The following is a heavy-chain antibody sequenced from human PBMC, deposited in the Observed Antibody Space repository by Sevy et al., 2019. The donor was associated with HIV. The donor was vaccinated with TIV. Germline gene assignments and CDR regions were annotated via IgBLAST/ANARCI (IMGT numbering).Heavy chain of an antibody. CDR3: ARGPPDGSYDYFDS. CDR1: GFTFINYN. J-gene: IGHJ4*02. Sequence: GGSLRLSCAASGFTFINYNMNWVRQAPGKGLEWASCISGSSNYIYYAESVKGRFIISRDNAKDTLFLQMNSLRADDTAAYYCARGPPDGSYDYFDSWGQGTLVTVSS. D-gene: IGHD1-26*01. V-gene: IGHV3-21*06. CDR2: ISGSSNYI.